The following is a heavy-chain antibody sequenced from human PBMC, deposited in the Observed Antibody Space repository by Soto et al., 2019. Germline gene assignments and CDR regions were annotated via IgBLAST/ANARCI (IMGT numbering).Heavy chain of an antibody. CDR2: IHYSGRT. Sequence: QLQLQESGPGLVKPSETLSLICTVSGDSISTSSYYWGWIRQPPGKGMEWIGIIHYSGRTYYNPSLKSRTTISLVASKNQVALNLSSVTAADTALYYRERRGPRSSGYNDGVDVWGHGTTVTVSS. CDR1: GDSISTSSYY. D-gene: IGHD1-20*01. CDR3: ERRGPRSSGYNDGVDV. V-gene: IGHV4-39*01. J-gene: IGHJ6*02.